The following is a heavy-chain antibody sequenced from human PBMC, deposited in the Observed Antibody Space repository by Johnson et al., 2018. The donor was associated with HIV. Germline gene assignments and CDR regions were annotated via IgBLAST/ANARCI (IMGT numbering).Heavy chain of an antibody. CDR3: AKGGSGTTRIRAQKGAFDI. CDR2: IRYDGSNK. CDR1: GFTFSSYG. D-gene: IGHD6-19*01. J-gene: IGHJ3*02. Sequence: QVQLVESGGGVVQPGGSLRLSCAASGFTFSSYGMHWVRQAPGKGLEWVAFIRYDGSNKYFAASVKGRFTISRDNSKNTLYLQMNSLRAEDTAVYYCAKGGSGTTRIRAQKGAFDIWGQGTTVTVSS. V-gene: IGHV3-30*02.